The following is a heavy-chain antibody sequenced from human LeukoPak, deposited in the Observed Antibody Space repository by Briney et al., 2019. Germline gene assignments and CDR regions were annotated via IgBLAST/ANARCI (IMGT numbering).Heavy chain of an antibody. V-gene: IGHV4-59*01. CDR2: IYDSGST. CDR1: GTSIGSYY. J-gene: IGHJ6*02. Sequence: PSETLSLTCTVSGTSIGSYYWSWIRQPPGKGLEWIVYIYDSGSTKCNPSLQSRVTISQDTSKNQFSLKLNSVTAADTAIYYCARADYSRSSWGLDVWGQGTTVIVSS. CDR3: ARADYSRSSWGLDV. D-gene: IGHD6-6*01.